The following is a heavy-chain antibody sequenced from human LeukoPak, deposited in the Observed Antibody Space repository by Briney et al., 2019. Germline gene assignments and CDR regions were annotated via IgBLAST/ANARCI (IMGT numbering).Heavy chain of an antibody. CDR3: ARDLFYDSSGYYYPFDY. CDR2: ISSSSSYI. CDR1: GFTFNNYA. Sequence: PGGSLRLSCAASGFTFNNYAMGWVRQAPGKGLEWVSSISSSSSYIYYADSVKGRFTISRDNAKNSLYLQMNSLRAEDTAVYYCARDLFYDSSGYYYPFDYWGQGTLVTVSS. D-gene: IGHD3-22*01. J-gene: IGHJ4*02. V-gene: IGHV3-21*01.